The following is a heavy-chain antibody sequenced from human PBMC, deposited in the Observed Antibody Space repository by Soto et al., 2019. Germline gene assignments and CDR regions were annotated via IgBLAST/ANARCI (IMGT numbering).Heavy chain of an antibody. D-gene: IGHD2-2*01. CDR3: ARGEYQLPEEWFDP. V-gene: IGHV3-74*01. CDR2: INSDGSST. J-gene: IGHJ5*02. CDR1: GFTFSSYW. Sequence: GGSLRLSCAASGFTFSSYWMHWVRQAPGKGLVWVSRINSDGSSTSYADSVKGRFNISRDNAKNTLYLQMNSLRAEDTAVYYCARGEYQLPEEWFDPWGQGTLVTVS.